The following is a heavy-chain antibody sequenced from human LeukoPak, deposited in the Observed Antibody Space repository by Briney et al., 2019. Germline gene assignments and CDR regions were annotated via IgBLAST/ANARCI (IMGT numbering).Heavy chain of an antibody. CDR2: ISSSGSTI. V-gene: IGHV3-11*01. D-gene: IGHD2-2*01. CDR1: GFTFSDYY. Sequence: KPGGSLRLSCAASGFTFSDYYMSWIRQAPGKGLEWVSYISSSGSTIYYADSVKGRFTISRDNAKNSLYLQMNSLRAEDTAVYYRARTLRLYQLLSGPFDYWGQGTLVTVSS. CDR3: ARTLRLYQLLSGPFDY. J-gene: IGHJ4*02.